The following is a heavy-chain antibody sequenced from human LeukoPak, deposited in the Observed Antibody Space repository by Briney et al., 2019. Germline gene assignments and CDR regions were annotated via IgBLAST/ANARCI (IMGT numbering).Heavy chain of an antibody. V-gene: IGHV3-23*01. CDR1: RFTFSGYA. D-gene: IGHD3-10*01. J-gene: IGHJ4*02. Sequence: PGGSLTLSCAASRFTFSGYAMSWVRQAPGMRLEWVSTIGGSGGGIYYADSVKGRFTISRDNSQSTLYLQMNSLRAEDTAVYYCAKYRGFGDSYDSWGQGTLVTVSS. CDR2: IGGSGGGI. CDR3: AKYRGFGDSYDS.